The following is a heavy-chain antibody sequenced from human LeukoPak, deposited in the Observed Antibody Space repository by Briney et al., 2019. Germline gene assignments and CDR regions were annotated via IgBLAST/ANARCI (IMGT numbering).Heavy chain of an antibody. D-gene: IGHD3-10*01. Sequence: PSETLSLTCAVYGGSFSGYYSSWIRHPPGKGLEWFGSINHSGSANYNPSLKRRVTISVDTSKNQFSLKLSSVTAADTAVYYCARWTYYYGSGSYYRGDYWGQGTMVTVSS. CDR3: ARWTYYYGSGSYYRGDY. V-gene: IGHV4-34*01. J-gene: IGHJ4*02. CDR1: GGSFSGYY. CDR2: INHSGSA.